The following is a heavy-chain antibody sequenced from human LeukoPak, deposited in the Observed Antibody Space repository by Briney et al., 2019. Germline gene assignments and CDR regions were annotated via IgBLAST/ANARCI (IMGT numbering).Heavy chain of an antibody. CDR3: ARDSDVVVPAATPGFDY. CDR2: IWYDGSNK. D-gene: IGHD2-2*01. Sequence: GGSLRLSCAASGFTFSSYGMPWVRQAPGKGLEWVAVIWYDGSNKYYADSVKGRFTISRDNSKNTLYLQMNSLRAEDTAVYYCARDSDVVVPAATPGFDYWGQGTLVTVSS. V-gene: IGHV3-33*01. J-gene: IGHJ4*02. CDR1: GFTFSSYG.